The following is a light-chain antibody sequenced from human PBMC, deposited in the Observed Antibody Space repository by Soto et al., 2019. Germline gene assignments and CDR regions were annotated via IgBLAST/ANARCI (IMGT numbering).Light chain of an antibody. CDR2: KVS. CDR1: SSDVGGYNF. J-gene: IGLJ1*01. CDR3: SSYAGSNIYV. V-gene: IGLV2-8*01. Sequence: QSALAQPPSASGSPGQSVTISCTGTSSDVGGYNFVSWYQHHPGKAPKVIIYKVSKRPSGVPNRFSGSKSGNTASLTVSGLQAEDEADYYCSSYAGSNIYVFGTGTKVTVL.